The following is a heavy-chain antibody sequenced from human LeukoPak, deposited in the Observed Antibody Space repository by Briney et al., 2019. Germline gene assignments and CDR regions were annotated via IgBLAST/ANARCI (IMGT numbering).Heavy chain of an antibody. J-gene: IGHJ4*02. CDR2: ISGSGGST. CDR1: GFTFGSYA. Sequence: GGSLRLSCAASGFTFGSYAMSWARQAPGKGLEWVSAISGSGGSTYYADSVKGRFTISRDNSKNTLYLQMNSLRAEDTAVYYCAKTHDSSGYYPYYFDYWGQGTLVTVSS. D-gene: IGHD3-22*01. V-gene: IGHV3-23*01. CDR3: AKTHDSSGYYPYYFDY.